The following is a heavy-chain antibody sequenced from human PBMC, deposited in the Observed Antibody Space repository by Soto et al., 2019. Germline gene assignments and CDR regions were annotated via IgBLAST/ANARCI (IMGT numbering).Heavy chain of an antibody. CDR2: IIPIFGTA. V-gene: IGHV1-69*13. D-gene: IGHD2-2*01. J-gene: IGHJ4*02. CDR3: ARATPEIYCSSTSCYRGYFDY. Sequence: ASVKVSCKASGGTFSSYAISWVRQAPGQGLEWMGGIIPIFGTANYAQKFQGRVTITADESTSTAYMELSSLRSEDTAVYYCARATPEIYCSSTSCYRGYFDYWGQGTLVTVSS. CDR1: GGTFSSYA.